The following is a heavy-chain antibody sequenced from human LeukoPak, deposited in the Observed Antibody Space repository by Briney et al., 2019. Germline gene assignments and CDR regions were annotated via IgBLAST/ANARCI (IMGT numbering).Heavy chain of an antibody. Sequence: ASVKVSCKASGYTFTSYGISWVRQAPGQGLEWMGWISAYNGNTNYAQKLQGRVTMTADTSTSTAYMELRSLRSDDTAVYYCARAGSGWSWRPLGYYYMDVWGKGTTVTVSS. V-gene: IGHV1-18*01. CDR3: ARAGSGWSWRPLGYYYMDV. CDR2: ISAYNGNT. J-gene: IGHJ6*03. CDR1: GYTFTSYG. D-gene: IGHD6-19*01.